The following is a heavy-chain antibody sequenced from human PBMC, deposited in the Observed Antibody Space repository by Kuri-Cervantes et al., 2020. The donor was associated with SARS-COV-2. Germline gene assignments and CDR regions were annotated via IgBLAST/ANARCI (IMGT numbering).Heavy chain of an antibody. CDR3: SRGDTKNYYYWSEYYAAEWFDP. V-gene: IGHV3-30*03. D-gene: IGHD3-3*01. CDR1: GFTFNRYG. J-gene: IGHJ5*02. Sequence: GESLKISCAASGFTFNRYGMHWVRQAPGKGLEWVSFISYDGSYTYYADSVKGRFTISRDNYKNTMYLQMNRLRGEDTAVYYCSRGDTKNYYYWSEYYAAEWFDPWGQGMLVTVSS. CDR2: ISYDGSYT.